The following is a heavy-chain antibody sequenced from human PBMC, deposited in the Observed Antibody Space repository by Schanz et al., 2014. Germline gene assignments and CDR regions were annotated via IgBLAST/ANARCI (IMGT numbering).Heavy chain of an antibody. CDR3: ARGGVVVVTAALNWFDP. CDR1: GYIFTSFA. CDR2: INTNNGDP. Sequence: QVQLVQSGSELKKPGASVKVSCKASGYIFTSFAMNWVRQAPGQGLEWMGWINTNNGDPTYAQGFTGRFVFSLDTSVSTAYLQISSLKAEDTAVYYCARGGVVVVTAALNWFDPWGQGTLVTVSS. J-gene: IGHJ5*02. D-gene: IGHD2-15*01. V-gene: IGHV7-4-1*02.